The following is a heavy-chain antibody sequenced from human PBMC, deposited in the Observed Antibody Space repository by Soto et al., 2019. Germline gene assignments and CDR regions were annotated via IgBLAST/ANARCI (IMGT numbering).Heavy chain of an antibody. CDR3: AKDRAVTTLYYYYGMDV. CDR2: ISYDGSNK. CDR1: GFTFSSYG. J-gene: IGHJ6*02. V-gene: IGHV3-30*18. D-gene: IGHD4-4*01. Sequence: LRLSCAASGFTFSSYGMHWVRQAPGKGLEWVAVISYDGSNKYYADSVKGRFTISRDNSKNTLYLQMNSLRAEDTAVYYCAKDRAVTTLYYYYGMDVWGQGTTVTV.